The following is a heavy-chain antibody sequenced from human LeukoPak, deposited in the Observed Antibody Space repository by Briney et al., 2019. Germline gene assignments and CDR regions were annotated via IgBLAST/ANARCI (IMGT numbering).Heavy chain of an antibody. CDR2: IAYDGSNK. CDR3: ARDLWRKGYSYGLDY. Sequence: GGSLRLSCAASGFTFDTYGMLWVRQAPGKGLEWVAVIAYDGSNKYYADSVKGRFTISRDNSKNTLYLQMNSLRAEDTAVYYCARDLWRKGYSYGLDYWGQGTLVTVSS. CDR1: GFTFDTYG. V-gene: IGHV3-30*03. D-gene: IGHD5-18*01. J-gene: IGHJ4*02.